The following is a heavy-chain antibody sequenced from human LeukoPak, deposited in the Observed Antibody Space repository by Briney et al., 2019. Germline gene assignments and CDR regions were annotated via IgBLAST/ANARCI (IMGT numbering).Heavy chain of an antibody. J-gene: IGHJ4*02. CDR1: GYRFSSYW. CDR2: IYPGDSDT. V-gene: IGHV5-51*01. Sequence: GESLKISRKGSGYRFSSYWIGWVRQMPGKGLEWMGIIYPGDSDTTYSPSFQGQVTISADKSISSAYLQWSSLKASDTAMYYCARRPGPLYFDYWGQGTLVSVSS. CDR3: ARRPGPLYFDY.